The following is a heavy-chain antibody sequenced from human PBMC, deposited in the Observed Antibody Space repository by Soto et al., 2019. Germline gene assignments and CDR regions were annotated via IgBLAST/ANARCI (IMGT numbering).Heavy chain of an antibody. CDR2: SFHSGTT. V-gene: IGHV4-30-2*01. CDR1: GGSISSGGYF. Sequence: SETLSLTCAVSGGSISSGGYFWDWVRQPPGKGLEWIGYSFHSGTTSYNPPLKSRVIISVDRSKNQFSLKLSSVTTAVTAVYYCARGDAGYYGMDVWGQGTTVTVSS. CDR3: ARGDAGYYGMDV. J-gene: IGHJ6*02.